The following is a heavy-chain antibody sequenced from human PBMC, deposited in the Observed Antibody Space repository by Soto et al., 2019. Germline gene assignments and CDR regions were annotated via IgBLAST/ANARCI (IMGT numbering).Heavy chain of an antibody. CDR1: GFTFSGYW. CDR3: ARANFGVVIRRDYYYYGMDV. V-gene: IGHV3-74*01. D-gene: IGHD3-3*01. J-gene: IGHJ6*02. CDR2: INSDGSST. Sequence: GGSLRLSCAASGFTFSGYWMHWVRQAPGKGLVWVSRINSDGSSTSYADSVKGRFTISRDNAKNTLYLQMNSLRAEDTAVYYCARANFGVVIRRDYYYYGMDVWGQGTTVTVSS.